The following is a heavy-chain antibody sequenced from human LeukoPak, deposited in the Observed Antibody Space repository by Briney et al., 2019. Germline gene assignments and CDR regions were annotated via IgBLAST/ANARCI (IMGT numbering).Heavy chain of an antibody. V-gene: IGHV4-34*01. CDR2: INHSGST. CDR1: GGSFSGYY. CDR3: ARGPYYYDSSGYYYVSFDY. D-gene: IGHD3-22*01. Sequence: PSETLSLTCAVYGGSFSGYYWSWIRQPPGKGLEWIGEINHSGSTNYNPSLKSRVTISVDTSKNQFSLKLSSVTAADTAVYYCARGPYYYDSSGYYYVSFDYWGQGTLVTVSS. J-gene: IGHJ4*02.